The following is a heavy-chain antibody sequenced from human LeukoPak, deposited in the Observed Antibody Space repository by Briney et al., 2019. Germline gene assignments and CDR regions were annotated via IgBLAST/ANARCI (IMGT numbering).Heavy chain of an antibody. CDR3: VNYHPPYTIFGVSLDF. V-gene: IGHV3-64D*09. D-gene: IGHD3-3*01. CDR2: ITNNGGST. CDR1: GFTFSSYA. J-gene: IGHJ4*02. Sequence: GGSRRLSFSASGFTFSSYAMHWVRQAPGKGLQDVSAITNNGGSTYYADSVKGRFTISSDNSKNTLYLQMSGLSTEATAVYYCVNYHPPYTIFGVSLDFWGQGTPVTVSS.